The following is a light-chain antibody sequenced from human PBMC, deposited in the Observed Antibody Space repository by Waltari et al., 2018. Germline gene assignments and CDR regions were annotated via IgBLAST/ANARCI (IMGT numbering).Light chain of an antibody. CDR1: QRVSTA. CDR3: QHYLRLPVT. CDR2: GAS. J-gene: IGKJ1*01. Sequence: IVLTQSPGTLSLSLGESATVSCRASQRVSTALAWYQQKPVKAHRLLIYGASTRATGIPDRFSGRGSGTDFSITISRLEPDDFAVYYCQHYLRLPVTFGQGTKVEI. V-gene: IGKV3-20*01.